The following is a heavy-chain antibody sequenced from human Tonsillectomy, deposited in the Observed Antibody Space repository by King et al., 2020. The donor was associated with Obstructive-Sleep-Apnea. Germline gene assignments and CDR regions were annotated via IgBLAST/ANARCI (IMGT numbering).Heavy chain of an antibody. CDR1: GFTFYSYS. Sequence: VQLVESGGGLVQPGGSLRLSCAASGFTFYSYSMNWVRQSPGKGLEWVSYISSSSSDIYYADSVKGRFTISRYNAKYSLSLQMSSLRAEDTAVYYCARDISFPRVGRTYYHYGMDVWGQGTTLTVPS. CDR2: ISSSSSDI. D-gene: IGHD1-26*01. J-gene: IGHJ6*02. V-gene: IGHV3-48*04. CDR3: ARDISFPRVGRTYYHYGMDV.